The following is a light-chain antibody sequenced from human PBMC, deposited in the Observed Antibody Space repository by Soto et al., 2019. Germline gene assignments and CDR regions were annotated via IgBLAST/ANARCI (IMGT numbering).Light chain of an antibody. CDR3: QSYDSSLSGSYV. CDR1: SSNIGAGYD. CDR2: GNS. Sequence: QSVLTQPPSVSGAPGPRVTISCTGSSSNIGAGYDVHWYQQLPGTAPKLLIYGNSNRPSGVPDRFSGSKSGTPASLAITGLQAEDEADYYCQSYDSSLSGSYVFGTGTKVTVL. J-gene: IGLJ1*01. V-gene: IGLV1-40*01.